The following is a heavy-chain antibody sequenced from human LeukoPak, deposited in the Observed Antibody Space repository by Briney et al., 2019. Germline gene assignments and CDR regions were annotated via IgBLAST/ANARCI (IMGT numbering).Heavy chain of an antibody. J-gene: IGHJ4*02. D-gene: IGHD6-19*01. CDR1: GFTFSSYW. CDR2: IKQDGSEK. CDR3: ARDQGQQWLAGFDY. V-gene: IGHV3-7*03. Sequence: HPGGSLRLSCAASGFTFSSYWMSWVRQAPGKGLEWVANIKQDGSEKYYVDSVKGRFTISRDNAKNSLYLQMNSLRAEDTAEYYCARDQGQQWLAGFDYWGQGTLVTVSS.